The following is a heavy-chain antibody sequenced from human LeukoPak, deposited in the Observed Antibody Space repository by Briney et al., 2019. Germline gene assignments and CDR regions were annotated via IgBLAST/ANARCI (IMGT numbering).Heavy chain of an antibody. D-gene: IGHD2-2*01. V-gene: IGHV1-69*01. J-gene: IGHJ5*02. CDR1: GGTFSSYA. CDR2: IIPIFGTA. Sequence: SVKVSCKASGGTFSSYAINWVRQAPGQGLEWMGGIIPIFGTANYAQKFQGRVTITADESTSTAYMELSSLRSEDTAVYYCAIIVVVPAANNWFDPWGQGTLVTVSS. CDR3: AIIVVVPAANNWFDP.